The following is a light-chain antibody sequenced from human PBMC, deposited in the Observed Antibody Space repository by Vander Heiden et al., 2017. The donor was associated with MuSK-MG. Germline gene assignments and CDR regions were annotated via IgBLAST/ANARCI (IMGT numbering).Light chain of an antibody. J-gene: IGKJ3*01. V-gene: IGKV1-39*01. Sequence: DIQMTQSPSSLSASVGDRVTITCRESQSISRYLHWYQQKPGKAPKLLIYVAASLQSGVPSTFSGSGCGTDFTLTISSLQPEEFATYYCHQNCSNPLFTFGHGTKVDIK. CDR1: QSISRY. CDR2: VAA. CDR3: HQNCSNPLFT.